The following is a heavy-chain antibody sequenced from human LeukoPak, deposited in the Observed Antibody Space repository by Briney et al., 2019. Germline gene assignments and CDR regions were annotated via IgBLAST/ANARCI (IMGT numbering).Heavy chain of an antibody. CDR1: GYTLTELS. J-gene: IGHJ6*02. CDR2: FDPEDGET. Sequence: GASVTVSCKVSGYTLTELSMHWVRQAPGKGLEWMGGFDPEDGETIYAQKFQGRVTMTEDTSTDTAYMELSSLRSEDTAVYYCATQDRGYYDYGMDVWGQGTTVTVSS. V-gene: IGHV1-24*01. CDR3: ATQDRGYYDYGMDV. D-gene: IGHD3-10*01.